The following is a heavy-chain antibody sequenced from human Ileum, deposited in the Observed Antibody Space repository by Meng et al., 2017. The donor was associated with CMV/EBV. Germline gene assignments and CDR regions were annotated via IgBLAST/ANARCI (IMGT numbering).Heavy chain of an antibody. D-gene: IGHD6-13*01. Sequence: STFTDYSIHWVRRGDVQGLEWMGWINPNSGGTNYAQKFQDRVSVTRDTSISTAYMDLSRLTSDDTAVYYCTRDLGSSTWYYNWFDPWGQGTLVTVSS. CDR1: STFTDYS. CDR2: INPNSGGT. V-gene: IGHV1-2*02. CDR3: TRDLGSSTWYYNWFDP. J-gene: IGHJ5*02.